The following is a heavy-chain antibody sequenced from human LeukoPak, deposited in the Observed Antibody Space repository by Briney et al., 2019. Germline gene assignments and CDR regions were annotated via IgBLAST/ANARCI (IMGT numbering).Heavy chain of an antibody. CDR3: ARHVFAVGFDY. CDR1: GFTFSSYT. V-gene: IGHV3-21*01. D-gene: IGHD1-26*01. Sequence: GGSLRLSCAVSGFTFSSYTMNWVRQAPGKGLGWVSSVTSSSSYIYYADSVKGRFTISRDNAKISLYLHMNSLRAEDTAVYYCARHVFAVGFDYWGQGTLVTVSS. CDR2: VTSSSSYI. J-gene: IGHJ4*02.